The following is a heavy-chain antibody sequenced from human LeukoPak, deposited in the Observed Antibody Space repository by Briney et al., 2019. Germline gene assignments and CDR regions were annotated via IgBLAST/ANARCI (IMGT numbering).Heavy chain of an antibody. J-gene: IGHJ4*02. CDR2: ISRSGATI. CDR3: SRDRGGGDIYFDY. Sequence: GGSLRLSCAASGFIFSDYYMTWIRQAPGKGPEWISYISRSGATIYYADSVKGRFTISRDNAKNSLYLQMSSLGAEDTAIYYCSRDRGGGDIYFDYWGQGTLVTVSS. CDR1: GFIFSDYY. V-gene: IGHV3-11*04. D-gene: IGHD2-21*02.